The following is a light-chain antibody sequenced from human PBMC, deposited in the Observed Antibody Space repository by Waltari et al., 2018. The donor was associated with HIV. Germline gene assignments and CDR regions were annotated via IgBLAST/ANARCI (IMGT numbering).Light chain of an antibody. CDR2: DDS. Sequence: SYVLTQPPSVSVAPGKTARITCGGNNIGSKSVHWYQQKPGQAPVLVIYDDSDRPSGSPEGFSGSNSGNTATLTISRVEAGDEADYYCQVWDTNSHHPGVFGGGTKLTVL. V-gene: IGLV3-21*04. CDR3: QVWDTNSHHPGV. CDR1: NIGSKS. J-gene: IGLJ3*02.